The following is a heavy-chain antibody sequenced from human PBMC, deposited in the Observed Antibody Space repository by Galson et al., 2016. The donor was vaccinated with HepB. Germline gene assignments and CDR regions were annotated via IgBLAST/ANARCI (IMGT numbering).Heavy chain of an antibody. J-gene: IGHJ5*02. Sequence: SLRLSCADSGFTFNTYGMNWVRQAPGKGLEWVSYISSASSIKYYADSVKGRFTISRDNARHSLYLEMNSLRGEDTAMYYCARDYVPGAWSQGVLVTVSS. CDR3: ARDYVPGA. CDR2: ISSASSIK. D-gene: IGHD3-10*01. CDR1: GFTFNTYG. V-gene: IGHV3-48*04.